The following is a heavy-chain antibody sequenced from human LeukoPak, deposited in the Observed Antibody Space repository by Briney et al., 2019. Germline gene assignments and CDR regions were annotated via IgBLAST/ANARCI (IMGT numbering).Heavy chain of an antibody. V-gene: IGHV4-39*01. D-gene: IGHD2-2*01. Sequence: SETLSLTYAVSRGSITNSSCYWGWIRQPPGKGLEWIGGIYYTGTTYYSPSLNSRITISMDTSEKQFSLRLASVTAADTAVYYCARRAVVPAAVSYFDNWGQGTLVTVSS. J-gene: IGHJ4*02. CDR2: IYYTGTT. CDR1: RGSITNSSCY. CDR3: ARRAVVPAAVSYFDN.